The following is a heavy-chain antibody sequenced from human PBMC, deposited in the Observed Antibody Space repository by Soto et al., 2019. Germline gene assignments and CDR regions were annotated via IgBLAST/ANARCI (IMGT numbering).Heavy chain of an antibody. CDR2: INHSGST. CDR3: GRLGRYYYYYMDV. J-gene: IGHJ6*03. CDR1: GGSFSGYY. V-gene: IGHV4-34*01. Sequence: SETLSLTCAVYGGSFSGYYWSWIRQPPGKGLEWIGEINHSGSTNSNPSLESRVTMSVDTSKNQFSLKLSSVTAADTAVYYCGRLGRYYYYYMDVWGKGNTVTVSS.